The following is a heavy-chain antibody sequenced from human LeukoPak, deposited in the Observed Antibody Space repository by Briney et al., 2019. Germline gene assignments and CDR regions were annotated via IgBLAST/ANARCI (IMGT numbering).Heavy chain of an antibody. D-gene: IGHD3-10*01. Sequence: ASVKVSCKASGYTFTGYHMHWVRQAPGQGLEWMGWINPNSGGTDYAQKFQGRVTMTRDTSISTAYMELSRLRSDDTAMYYCARTFYYGSGRARYMDVWGKGTTVTVSS. CDR3: ARTFYYGSGRARYMDV. CDR1: GYTFTGYH. J-gene: IGHJ6*03. V-gene: IGHV1-2*02. CDR2: INPNSGGT.